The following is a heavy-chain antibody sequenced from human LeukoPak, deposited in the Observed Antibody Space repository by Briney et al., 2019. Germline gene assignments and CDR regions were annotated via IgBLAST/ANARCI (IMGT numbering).Heavy chain of an antibody. Sequence: AASVKVSCKASGYTFTDYFMHWVRQAPGQGLEWMGRINPNSGGTKYAQKFQGRVTMTRDTSINTAYMDLYRLRSDDTAVYYCAIEGRDVAVKLRNWGQGTLVTVSS. CDR1: GYTFTDYF. V-gene: IGHV1-2*06. CDR3: AIEGRDVAVKLRN. CDR2: INPNSGGT. D-gene: IGHD6-19*01. J-gene: IGHJ4*02.